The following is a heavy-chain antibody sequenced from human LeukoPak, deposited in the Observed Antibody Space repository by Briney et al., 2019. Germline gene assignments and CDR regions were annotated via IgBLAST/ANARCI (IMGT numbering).Heavy chain of an antibody. Sequence: GGSLRLSCAASGFTFNNAWMNWVRQAPGKGLEWVGRIKSKNVGGTTDYAAPVKGRFTISRDDSENTVYLQMNSLKIEDTAVYYCTSHAAFDPWGQGTLVTVSS. CDR1: GFTFNNAW. J-gene: IGHJ5*02. CDR3: TSHAAFDP. V-gene: IGHV3-15*01. CDR2: IKSKNVGGTT.